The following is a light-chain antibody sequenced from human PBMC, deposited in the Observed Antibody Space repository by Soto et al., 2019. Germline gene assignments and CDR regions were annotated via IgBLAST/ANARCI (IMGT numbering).Light chain of an antibody. CDR1: QTVSNY. CDR2: DAS. V-gene: IGKV3-11*01. J-gene: IGKJ5*01. Sequence: EIVLKQSPATLSLSPGERATLSCRASQTVSNYLLWYQQKPGQAPRLLIYDASNRATGIPARFSGSGSETDFTLTISSLEPEDVAVYYCQQRMNWPLTFGQGTRLEIK. CDR3: QQRMNWPLT.